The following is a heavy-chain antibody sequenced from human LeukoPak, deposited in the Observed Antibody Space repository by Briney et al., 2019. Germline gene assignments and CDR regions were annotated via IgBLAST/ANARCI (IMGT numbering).Heavy chain of an antibody. CDR3: ARDNYDSSGYYFD. CDR2: ISSSGSTT. V-gene: IGHV3-48*03. D-gene: IGHD3-22*01. J-gene: IGHJ4*02. Sequence: PGGSLRLSCAASGFTLSSYAMSWVRQAPGKGLEWVSYISSSGSTTHYADSVKGRFTISRDNAKKSLYLQMNSLRAEDTAVYYCARDNYDSSGYYFDWGQGTLVTVSS. CDR1: GFTLSSYA.